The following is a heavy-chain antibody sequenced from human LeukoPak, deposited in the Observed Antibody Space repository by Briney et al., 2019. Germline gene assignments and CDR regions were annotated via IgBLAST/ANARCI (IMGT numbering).Heavy chain of an antibody. CDR1: GGSISNGGHS. V-gene: IGHV4-30-2*01. Sequence: SETLSLTCAVSGGSISNGGHSWSWIRQPPGTGLEWIGYIFHSGSTYYNPSLNNRVTISVDRSKNQFSLKLSSVTAADTAVYYCARGVYIAAAQYAYWGQGTLVTVSS. CDR2: IFHSGST. J-gene: IGHJ4*02. D-gene: IGHD6-13*01. CDR3: ARGVYIAAAQYAY.